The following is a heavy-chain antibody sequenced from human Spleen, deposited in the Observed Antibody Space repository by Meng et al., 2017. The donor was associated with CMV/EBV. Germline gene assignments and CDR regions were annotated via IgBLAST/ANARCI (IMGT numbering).Heavy chain of an antibody. CDR3: SLGITMKLDY. Sequence: SVKVSCKASGGTFSSYAISWVRQAPGQGLKWMGGIIPIFGTANYAQKFQGRVTITTDESTSTAYMELSSLRSEDTAVYYCSLGITMKLDYWGQGTLVTVSS. CDR1: GGTFSSYA. CDR2: IIPIFGTA. V-gene: IGHV1-69*05. D-gene: IGHD3-22*01. J-gene: IGHJ4*02.